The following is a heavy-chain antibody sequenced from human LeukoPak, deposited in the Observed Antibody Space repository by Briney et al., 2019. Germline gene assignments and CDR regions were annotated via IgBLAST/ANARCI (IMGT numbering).Heavy chain of an antibody. CDR1: GYSFTSYW. V-gene: IGHV5-10-1*01. CDR2: IDPSDSNMK. CDR3: ATGSSGGYSY. D-gene: IGHD3-10*01. J-gene: IGHJ4*02. Sequence: GESLKISFKGSGYSFTSYWTTWVRQMPGKGLEWMGTIDPSDSNMKNYSPTLQGHVTISVDKSISTVYLQWSSLKASDTAMYYCATGSSGGYSYWGQGALVTVSS.